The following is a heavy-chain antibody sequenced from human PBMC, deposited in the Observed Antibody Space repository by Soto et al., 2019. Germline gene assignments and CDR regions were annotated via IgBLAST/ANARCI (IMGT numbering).Heavy chain of an antibody. CDR3: TREDSIIIPAGADF. CDR1: GFTFTNYG. D-gene: IGHD1-20*01. V-gene: IGHV3-21*01. Sequence: EVQLLESGGGLVRPGGSLTLSCAVSGFTFTNYGINWAPGKGLEWVSSVSKSDYTYYSESVKGRFTISRDNARNSVSLQMDNLRAEDTAVYYCTREDSIIIPAGADFWGQGTLVTVSS. CDR2: VSKSDYT. J-gene: IGHJ4*02.